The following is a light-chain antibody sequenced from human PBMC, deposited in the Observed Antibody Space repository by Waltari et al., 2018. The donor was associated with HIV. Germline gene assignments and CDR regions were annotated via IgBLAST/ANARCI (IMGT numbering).Light chain of an antibody. V-gene: IGLV2-11*01. CDR2: DVS. CDR1: SSDVGGYNY. J-gene: IGLJ3*02. CDR3: CSYAGDYTFR. Sequence: QSALTQPRSVSGSPGQSVTSTCTGTSSDVGGYNYVSWYQQHPGKAPKLMIYDVSKRPSGVPDRFSGSKSGNTASLTISGLQAEDEADFYCCSYAGDYTFRFGGGTKLTVL.